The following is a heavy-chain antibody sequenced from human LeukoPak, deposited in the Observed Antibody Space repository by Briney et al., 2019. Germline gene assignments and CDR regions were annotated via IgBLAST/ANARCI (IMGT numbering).Heavy chain of an antibody. V-gene: IGHV4-39*07. CDR1: GGSISSSSYY. CDR3: ARGYYDFWSGYYTGQVSGLDY. D-gene: IGHD3-3*01. CDR2: IYYSGST. J-gene: IGHJ4*02. Sequence: SETLSLTCTVSGGSISSSSYYWGWIPQPPGKGLEWIGSIYYSGSTYYNPSLKSRVTISVDTSKNQFSLKLSSVTAADTAVYYCARGYYDFWSGYYTGQVSGLDYWGQGTLVTVSS.